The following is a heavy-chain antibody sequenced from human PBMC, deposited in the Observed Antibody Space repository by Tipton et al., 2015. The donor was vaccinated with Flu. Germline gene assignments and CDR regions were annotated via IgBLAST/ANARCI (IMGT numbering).Heavy chain of an antibody. CDR1: GFIFTTYG. D-gene: IGHD1-1*01. Sequence: SLRLSCAASGFIFTTYGIYWVRQAPGKGLEWVAYIQYDGRNKYYADSVRGRFTITRDNSKNTVYLHMNSLRAEDTALYYCAKPPYNIPLPVGGFDTWSQGTMVTVSS. CDR3: AKPPYNIPLPVGGFDT. V-gene: IGHV3-30*02. CDR2: IQYDGRNK. J-gene: IGHJ3*02.